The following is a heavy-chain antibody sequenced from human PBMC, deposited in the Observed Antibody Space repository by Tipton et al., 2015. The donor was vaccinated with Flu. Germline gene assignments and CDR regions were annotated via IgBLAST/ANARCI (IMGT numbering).Heavy chain of an antibody. J-gene: IGHJ3*02. CDR2: MNPNSGNT. D-gene: IGHD4-17*01. Sequence: QLVQSGAEVKKPGASVKVSCKASGYTFTSYDINWVRQATGQGLEWMGWMNPNSGNTGYAQKFQGRVTMTRNTSISTAYMELSSLRSEDTAMYYCARDSSDYAPFPVYAFDIWGQGTMVTVSS. CDR1: GYTFTSYD. V-gene: IGHV1-8*01. CDR3: ARDSSDYAPFPVYAFDI.